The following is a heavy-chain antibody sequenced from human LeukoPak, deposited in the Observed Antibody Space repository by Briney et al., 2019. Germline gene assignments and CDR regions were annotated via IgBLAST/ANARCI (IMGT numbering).Heavy chain of an antibody. J-gene: IGHJ4*02. D-gene: IGHD2/OR15-2a*01. CDR2: IYYSGST. CDR3: ASSETYELSAAY. V-gene: IGHV4-61*01. Sequence: SETLSLTCTVSGGSVSSGSYYWSWIRQPPGRGLEWIGYIYYSGSTNYNPSLKSRVTISVDTSKNQFSLKLSSVTAADTAVYYCASSETYELSAAYWGQGTLVTVSS. CDR1: GGSVSSGSYY.